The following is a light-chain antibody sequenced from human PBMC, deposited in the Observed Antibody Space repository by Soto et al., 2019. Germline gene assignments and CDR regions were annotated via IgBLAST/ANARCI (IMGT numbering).Light chain of an antibody. CDR1: QSVSSY. CDR2: GAF. Sequence: EKGMTQSPATLSVSPGEGATLSCRASQSVSSYLAWYQQKPGQAPRLLIYGAFTRATGVPSRFSGSGSGTEFTLTIRSLQPEDFAVYYCQQYNNWPLTFGGGTKVDIK. CDR3: QQYNNWPLT. V-gene: IGKV3-15*01. J-gene: IGKJ4*01.